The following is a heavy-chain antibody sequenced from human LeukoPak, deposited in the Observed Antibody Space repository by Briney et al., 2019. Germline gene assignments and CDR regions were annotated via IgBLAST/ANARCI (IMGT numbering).Heavy chain of an antibody. CDR2: INPSNGNT. Sequence: ASVKVSCKPSGYTFTSYGISWVRQAPGQGLEWMAWINPSNGNTKDARNLQGRVTMTTDTSTNTAYMELRNLRSSDTAVYYGATGGTYSSFDHWGQGTLVTVSS. V-gene: IGHV1-18*01. CDR3: ATGGTYSSFDH. J-gene: IGHJ4*02. D-gene: IGHD4-11*01. CDR1: GYTFTSYG.